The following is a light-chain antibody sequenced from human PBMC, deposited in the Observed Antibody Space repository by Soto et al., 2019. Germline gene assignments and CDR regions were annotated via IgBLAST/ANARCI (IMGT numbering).Light chain of an antibody. CDR3: QHYYSYSGA. J-gene: IGKJ1*01. CDR2: DAS. Sequence: DIQMSQSPSTLCASVGHRLTITCRASQNIETGLAWYQQKPGKAPNLLIYDASTLESGVSSRFSGSGSGTEFTLTISSLQPDDIATYYCQHYYSYSGAFGQGTKVDIK. CDR1: QNIETG. V-gene: IGKV1-5*01.